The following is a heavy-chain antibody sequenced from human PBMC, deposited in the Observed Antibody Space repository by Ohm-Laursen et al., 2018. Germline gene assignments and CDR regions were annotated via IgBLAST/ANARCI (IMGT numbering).Heavy chain of an antibody. D-gene: IGHD6-19*01. Sequence: SLRLSCSASGFTFSGYWMSWVRQAPGKGLEWVANIKQDGSEKHYVDSVKGRFTISRDNAKNSLYLEMNSLRPDDTAEYYCARDSGWAGGFDCWGQGTLVTVSS. CDR1: GFTFSGYW. CDR2: IKQDGSEK. CDR3: ARDSGWAGGFDC. J-gene: IGHJ4*02. V-gene: IGHV3-7*01.